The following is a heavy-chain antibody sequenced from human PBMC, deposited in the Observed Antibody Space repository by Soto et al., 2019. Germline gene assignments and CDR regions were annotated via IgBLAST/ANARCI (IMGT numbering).Heavy chain of an antibody. CDR3: AREKATAIGFDY. CDR2: IYYSGST. CDR1: GGSISSYY. J-gene: IGHJ4*02. D-gene: IGHD2-21*02. Sequence: PSETLSLTCTVSGGSISSYYWSWIRQPPGKGLEWIGYIYYSGSTNYNPSLKSRVTISVDTSKNQFSLKLSSVTAADTAVYYCAREKATAIGFDYWGQGTLVTVSS. V-gene: IGHV4-59*01.